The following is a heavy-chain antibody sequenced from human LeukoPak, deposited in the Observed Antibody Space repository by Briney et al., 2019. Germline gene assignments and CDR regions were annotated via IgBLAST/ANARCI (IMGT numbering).Heavy chain of an antibody. CDR1: GFTVSNNY. Sequence: PGGSLRLSCAASGFTVSNNYMSWVRQAPGKGLEWVSVISSGGSTYYADSVKGRFTISRDNSKNTLYLQMNSLRDEDTAVYYCARVKSLGYYFDYWGQGTLVTVSS. CDR2: ISSGGST. D-gene: IGHD6-19*01. CDR3: ARVKSLGYYFDY. J-gene: IGHJ4*02. V-gene: IGHV3-53*01.